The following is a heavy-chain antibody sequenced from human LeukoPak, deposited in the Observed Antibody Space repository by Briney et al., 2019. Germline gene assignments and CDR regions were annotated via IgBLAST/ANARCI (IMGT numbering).Heavy chain of an antibody. CDR3: ARDNSRSDSGTSYWWFDP. J-gene: IGHJ5*02. V-gene: IGHV1-46*01. Sequence: ASVKVPCKASAFSFTSYYMHWVRQAPGQGLEWMGIINPSGDSTNYAQKFQGRVTITRDTSTSTVYMELSSLRSEDTAVYYCARDNSRSDSGTSYWWFDPWGQGTLVTVSS. D-gene: IGHD3-22*01. CDR1: AFSFTSYY. CDR2: INPSGDST.